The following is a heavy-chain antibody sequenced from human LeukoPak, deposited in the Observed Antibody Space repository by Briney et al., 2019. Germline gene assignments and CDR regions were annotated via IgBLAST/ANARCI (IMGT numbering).Heavy chain of an antibody. CDR1: GYTYSSYY. J-gene: IGHJ4*02. V-gene: IGHV1-46*01. CDR2: INPSGGST. Sequence: ASVKVSCKASGYTYSSYYMHWVRQAPGQGLEWMGIINPSGGSTSYAQKFQGRVTMTRDTSTSTVYMELSSLRSEDTAVYYCARGAGKYYYDGSADYWGQGTLVTVSS. CDR3: ARGAGKYYYDGSADY. D-gene: IGHD3-22*01.